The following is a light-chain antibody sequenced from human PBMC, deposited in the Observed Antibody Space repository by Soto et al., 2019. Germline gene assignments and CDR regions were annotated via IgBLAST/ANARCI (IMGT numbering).Light chain of an antibody. J-gene: IGLJ1*01. CDR3: QVWDSSSDLYV. V-gene: IGLV3-21*04. CDR1: NVGDKH. CDR2: YDS. Sequence: SYELTQPPSVSVAPGKTASITCGGNNVGDKHVHWYQQKPGQAPVLVMYYDSDRPSAIPERSSGYNSGNTATLTISKVEAGDEADYYCQVWDSSSDLYVFGGGTKLTVL.